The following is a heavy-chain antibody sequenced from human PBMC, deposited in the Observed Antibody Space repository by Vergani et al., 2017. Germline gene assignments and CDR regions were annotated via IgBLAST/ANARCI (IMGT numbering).Heavy chain of an antibody. J-gene: IGHJ6*02. D-gene: IGHD6-19*01. CDR1: GGTFSNHV. Sequence: QVQLVQSGAEVKKPGSSVKVSCKSSGGTFSNHVLAWVRQAPGQGLEWMGGILPLFGTPTYAQRFQGRVTITADESTTTAYMELTSLRSDDTAADYCARGGLGGSGWYNYYYYVMAGWGQGTMVTVSS. V-gene: IGHV1-69*01. CDR3: ARGGLGGSGWYNYYYYVMAG. CDR2: ILPLFGTP.